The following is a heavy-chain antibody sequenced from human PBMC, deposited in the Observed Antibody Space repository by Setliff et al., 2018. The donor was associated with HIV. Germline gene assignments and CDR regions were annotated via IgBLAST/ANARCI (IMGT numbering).Heavy chain of an antibody. CDR3: ARDPRSGYDPDTAMVTVYYYYMDV. Sequence: ASVKVAGEASGYTFINFGITWVRQAPGQGLEWVGYISFSPGNTKYAQNVQGTTTMTTDTSTSTAYMALRSLRYDDTAVYYCARDPRSGYDPDTAMVTVYYYYMDVWGKGTTVTVSS. D-gene: IGHD5-18*01. J-gene: IGHJ6*03. V-gene: IGHV1-18*04. CDR1: GYTFINFG. CDR2: ISFSPGNT.